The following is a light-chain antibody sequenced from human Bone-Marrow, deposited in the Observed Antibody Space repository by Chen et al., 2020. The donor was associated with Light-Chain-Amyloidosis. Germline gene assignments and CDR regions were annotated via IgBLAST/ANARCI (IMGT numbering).Light chain of an antibody. Sequence: LTQSPGTLSLSPGQTATLFCRAGQRVTTSSLAWYQLRPDQAPRLLIFSSSRRATGIPDRFRGSGSGTDFTLTIDRLEPEDSALYFCHQYGSSPWTFGQGTRVEI. J-gene: IGKJ1*01. CDR2: SSS. CDR1: QRVTTSS. V-gene: IGKV3-20*01. CDR3: HQYGSSPWT.